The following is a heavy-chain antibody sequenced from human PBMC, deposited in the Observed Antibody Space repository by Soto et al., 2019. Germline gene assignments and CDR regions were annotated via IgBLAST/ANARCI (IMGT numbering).Heavy chain of an antibody. D-gene: IGHD3-10*01. V-gene: IGHV4-31*03. Sequence: SETLSLTCTVSGGSISSGGYYWSWIRQHPGKGLEWIGYIYYSGSTYYNPSLKSRVTISVDTSKNQFSLKLSSVTAADTAVYYCARDALWSREHNWFDPWGQGTLVTVSS. CDR3: ARDALWSREHNWFDP. J-gene: IGHJ5*02. CDR1: GGSISSGGYY. CDR2: IYYSGST.